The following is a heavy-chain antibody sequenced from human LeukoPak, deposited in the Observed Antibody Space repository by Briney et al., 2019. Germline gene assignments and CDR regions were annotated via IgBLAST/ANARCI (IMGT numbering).Heavy chain of an antibody. CDR2: IYYSGST. Sequence: SETLSLTCTVSGGSISSYYWSWIRQPPGKGLEWIGYIYYSGSTNYNPPLKSRVTISVDTSKNQFSLKLSSVTAADTAVYYCARLYCSSTSCYTTLAAFDIWGQGTMVTVSS. CDR1: GGSISSYY. CDR3: ARLYCSSTSCYTTLAAFDI. J-gene: IGHJ3*02. V-gene: IGHV4-59*08. D-gene: IGHD2-2*02.